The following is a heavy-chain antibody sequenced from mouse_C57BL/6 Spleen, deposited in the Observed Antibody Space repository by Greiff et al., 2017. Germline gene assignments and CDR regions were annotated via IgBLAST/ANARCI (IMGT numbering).Heavy chain of an antibody. CDR3: ASPAYYSNYYFDY. Sequence: QVQLQPPGTELVKPGASVTLSCKASGYTFTSYWMLWVKQRPGQGLEWIGNINPSHGGTNYNEKFKSKATLTVDKSSSTAYMQLSSLTSEDSAVYYCASPAYYSNYYFDYWGQGTTLTVSS. J-gene: IGHJ2*01. D-gene: IGHD2-5*01. CDR1: GYTFTSYW. V-gene: IGHV1-53*01. CDR2: INPSHGGT.